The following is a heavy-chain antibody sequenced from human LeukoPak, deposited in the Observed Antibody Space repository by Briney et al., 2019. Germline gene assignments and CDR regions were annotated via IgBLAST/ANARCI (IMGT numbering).Heavy chain of an antibody. CDR2: LSYDGSNE. Sequence: PGGSLRLSCAASGFTSSSYAMSWVRQAPGKGLEWVAVLSYDGSNEYYADSVKGRFTISRDNSKNTLYLQMNSLRVEDTAVYYCAGSWFYRDYFEYWGQGTLVTVSS. V-gene: IGHV3-30*03. CDR1: GFTSSSYA. D-gene: IGHD3-10*01. CDR3: AGSWFYRDYFEY. J-gene: IGHJ4*02.